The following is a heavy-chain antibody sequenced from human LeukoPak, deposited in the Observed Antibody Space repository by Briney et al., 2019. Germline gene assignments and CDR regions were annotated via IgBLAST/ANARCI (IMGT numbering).Heavy chain of an antibody. Sequence: QPGGSLRLSCAASGFTFSSYWMSWVRQAPGKGLEWVANIKQDGSEKYYVDSVKGRFTISRDNAKNSPYLQMNSLRAEDTAVYYCARILYGDYDWYFDLWGRGTLVTVSS. D-gene: IGHD4-17*01. CDR2: IKQDGSEK. V-gene: IGHV3-7*01. J-gene: IGHJ2*01. CDR1: GFTFSSYW. CDR3: ARILYGDYDWYFDL.